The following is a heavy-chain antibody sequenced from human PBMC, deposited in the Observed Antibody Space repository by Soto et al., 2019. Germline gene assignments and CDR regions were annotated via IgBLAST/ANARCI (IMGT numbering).Heavy chain of an antibody. CDR3: AKGSYSGIYSDFDY. D-gene: IGHD1-26*01. J-gene: IGHJ4*02. CDR2: ISYDGRNK. V-gene: IGHV3-30*18. Sequence: QVQLVESGGGVVQPGRSLRLSCAASGFTFSSYGMYWVRQAPGKGLEWVAGISYDGRNKYYADSVKGRFTISRDNSKNTLYLQMNSLRAEDTAVYYCAKGSYSGIYSDFDYWGQGTLVTVSS. CDR1: GFTFSSYG.